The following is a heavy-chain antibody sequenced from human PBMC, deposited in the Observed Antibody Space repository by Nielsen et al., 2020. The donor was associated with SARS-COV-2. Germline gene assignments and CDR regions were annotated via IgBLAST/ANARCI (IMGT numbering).Heavy chain of an antibody. V-gene: IGHV4-39*07. CDR2: FYYSGST. J-gene: IGHJ6*03. Sequence: SETLSLTCTVSGGSISSSSYYWGWIRQPPGKGLEWIGSFYYSGSTYYNPSLKSRVTISVDTSKNQFSLKLSSVTAADTAVYYCARSPYDFWSGWDYYYMDVWGKGTTVTVSS. CDR1: GGSISSSSYY. CDR3: ARSPYDFWSGWDYYYMDV. D-gene: IGHD3-3*01.